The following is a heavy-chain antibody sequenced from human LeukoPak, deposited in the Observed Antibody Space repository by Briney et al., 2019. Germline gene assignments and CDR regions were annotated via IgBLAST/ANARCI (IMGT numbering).Heavy chain of an antibody. V-gene: IGHV3-23*01. CDR1: GFTFSIYA. CDR3: AKDSGSYSTALDY. CDR2: ITSRGEST. J-gene: IGHJ4*02. D-gene: IGHD1-26*01. Sequence: GGSLRLSCAASGFTFSIYAMSWVRQAPGKGLQWVSSITSRGESTWYVDSVKGRFTITRDNSKNTLYLQMNSLRAEDTAVYYCAKDSGSYSTALDYWGQGTLVTVSS.